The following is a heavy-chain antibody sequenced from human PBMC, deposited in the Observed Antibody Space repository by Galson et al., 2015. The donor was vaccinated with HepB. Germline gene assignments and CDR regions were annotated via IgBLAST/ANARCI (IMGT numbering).Heavy chain of an antibody. CDR3: VRDPSTSAPHTCWFDP. D-gene: IGHD2-2*02. V-gene: IGHV1-2*04. CDR1: GYTFSDYF. Sequence: SVKVSCKASGYTFSDYFIHWLRQAPGQGLEWMGWINSNSGDTKYAQKFQGWVTLTRDTSINTAYMELSRLTSDDTAIYYCVRDPSTSAPHTCWFDPWGQGTLVTVSS. CDR2: INSNSGDT. J-gene: IGHJ5*02.